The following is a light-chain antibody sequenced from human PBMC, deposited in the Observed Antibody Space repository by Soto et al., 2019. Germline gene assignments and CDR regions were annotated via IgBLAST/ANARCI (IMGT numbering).Light chain of an antibody. J-gene: IGKJ1*01. CDR3: QQYNDNWT. CDR2: KAS. Sequence: DIQMTQSPSTLSASVGDRVTITCRASQSISSWLAWYRQKPGKAPRLLIYKASNLESGVPSRFSGSGSGTEFTLTISSLQPDDSATYYCQQYNDNWTFGQGTKVDIK. CDR1: QSISSW. V-gene: IGKV1-5*03.